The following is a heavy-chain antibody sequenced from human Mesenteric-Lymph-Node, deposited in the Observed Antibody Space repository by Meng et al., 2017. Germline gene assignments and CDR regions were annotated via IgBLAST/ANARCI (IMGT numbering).Heavy chain of an antibody. CDR3: TGLSGPFDY. CDR1: GFTISRHW. CDR2: INSDGRTT. D-gene: IGHD6-19*01. V-gene: IGHV3-74*01. J-gene: IGHJ4*02. Sequence: EVQLVESGGGLVQPGWSLRLSCAASGFTISRHWMHWVRQAPGKGLVWVSCINSDGRTTNYADSVKGRFTISRDNAKNTLYLQMNSLRAEDTAVYFCTGLSGPFDYWGQGTLVTVSS.